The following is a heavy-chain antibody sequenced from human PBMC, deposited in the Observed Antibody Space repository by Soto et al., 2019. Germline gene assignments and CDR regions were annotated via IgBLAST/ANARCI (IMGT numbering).Heavy chain of an antibody. V-gene: IGHV3-23*01. J-gene: IGHJ3*02. CDR1: GFTFSSYG. Sequence: AVGSLRLSCAASGFTFSSYGMSWVRQAPGKGLEWVSAISGSGGSTYYADSVKGRFTISRDNSKNTLYLQMNSLRAEDTAVYYCAKDRAIVLDAFDIWGQGTMVTVS. CDR2: ISGSGGST. D-gene: IGHD2-15*01. CDR3: AKDRAIVLDAFDI.